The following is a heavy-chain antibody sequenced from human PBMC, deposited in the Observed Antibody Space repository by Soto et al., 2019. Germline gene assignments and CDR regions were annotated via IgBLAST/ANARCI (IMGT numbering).Heavy chain of an antibody. Sequence: EEQLVESGGGLVQPGGSLRLSCVASGFILSGYDMHWVRQATGEGLEWVSAIGTAGDPYYSGSVKGRFTISRGNAVNSVYLQMNSLRAGDTAVYYCARAGYDSSGYYFYAMDVWGPGTTVTVSS. CDR2: IGTAGDP. D-gene: IGHD3-22*01. J-gene: IGHJ6*02. CDR3: ARAGYDSSGYYFYAMDV. V-gene: IGHV3-13*05. CDR1: GFILSGYD.